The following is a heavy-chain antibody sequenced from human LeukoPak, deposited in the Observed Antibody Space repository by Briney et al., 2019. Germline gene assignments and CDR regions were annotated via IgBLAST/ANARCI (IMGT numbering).Heavy chain of an antibody. V-gene: IGHV4-34*01. J-gene: IGHJ4*02. Sequence: SETLSLTCAVYGGSFSGYYWSWIRQPPGNGLEWIGEINHSGSTNYNPSLKSRVTISVDTSKNQFSLKLSSVTAADTAVYYCARARTLAARFIDYWGQGTLVTVSS. CDR2: INHSGST. D-gene: IGHD6-6*01. CDR3: ARARTLAARFIDY. CDR1: GGSFSGYY.